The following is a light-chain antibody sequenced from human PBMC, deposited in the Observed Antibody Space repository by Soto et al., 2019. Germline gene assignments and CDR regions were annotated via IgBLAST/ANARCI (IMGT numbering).Light chain of an antibody. CDR3: SSYTGSSTVV. Sequence: QSALTQPASVSGSPGQSITISCTGTSSDVGGYNYVSWYQQHPGKAPKVMIYEVSNRPSGVSNRFSGSKSGNTASLTISGLQAEDEADYYCSSYTGSSTVVFGGGTKLTVL. CDR2: EVS. CDR1: SSDVGGYNY. V-gene: IGLV2-14*01. J-gene: IGLJ2*01.